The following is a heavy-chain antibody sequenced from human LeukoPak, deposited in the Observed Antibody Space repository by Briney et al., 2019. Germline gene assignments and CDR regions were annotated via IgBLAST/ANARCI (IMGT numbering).Heavy chain of an antibody. V-gene: IGHV4-39*07. CDR1: GGPISSSSYY. CDR3: ASQITGDLYYYYYYMDV. J-gene: IGHJ6*03. D-gene: IGHD7-27*01. CDR2: IYHSGST. Sequence: SETLSLTCTVSGGPISSSSYYWGWIRKPPGKGLEWIGSIYHSGSTYYNPSLKSRVTISVDMSKNQFSPKLSSVTAADTAVYYCASQITGDLYYYYYYMDVWGKGTTVTVSS.